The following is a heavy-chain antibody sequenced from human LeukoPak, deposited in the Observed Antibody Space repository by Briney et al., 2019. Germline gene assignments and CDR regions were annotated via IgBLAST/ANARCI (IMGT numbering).Heavy chain of an antibody. J-gene: IGHJ4*02. CDR2: SYSSGST. D-gene: IGHD2-2*01. CDR3: ARECSSTSCIFDN. CDR1: GGSISRTSYY. V-gene: IGHV4-39*07. Sequence: SETLSLTCTVSGGSISRTSYYWGWIRQPPGKGLEWIGSSYSSGSTYYNPSLKSRVTISVDTSKNQFSLKLNSVTAAADTAVYYCARECSSTSCIFDNWGQGNLVTV.